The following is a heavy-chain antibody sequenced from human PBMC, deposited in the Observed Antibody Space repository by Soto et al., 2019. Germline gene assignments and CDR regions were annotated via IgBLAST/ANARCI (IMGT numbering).Heavy chain of an antibody. V-gene: IGHV3-15*01. J-gene: IGHJ3*02. CDR3: TTDLGYCSGGSCYYGPEYAFDI. CDR2: IKSKTDGGTT. CDR1: GFTFSNAW. Sequence: GGSLRLSCAASGFTFSNAWMSWVRQAPGKGLEWVGRIKSKTDGGTTDYAAPVKGRFTISRDDSKNTLYLQMNSLKTEDTAVYYCTTDLGYCSGGSCYYGPEYAFDIWGQGTMVTVSS. D-gene: IGHD2-15*01.